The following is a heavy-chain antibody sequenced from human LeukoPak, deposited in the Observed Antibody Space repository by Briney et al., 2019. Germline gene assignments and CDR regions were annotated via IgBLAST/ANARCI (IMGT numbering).Heavy chain of an antibody. CDR2: ISSSSSTI. CDR3: ARDPSPDCSSTSCSRYWYFDL. Sequence: GGSLRLSCAASGFTFSSYSMNWVRQAPGKGLEWVSYISSSSSTIYYADSVKGRFTISRDNSKNTLYLQMNSLTAEDTAVFYCARDPSPDCSSTSCSRYWYFDLWGRGTLVTVSS. V-gene: IGHV3-48*01. D-gene: IGHD2-2*01. CDR1: GFTFSSYS. J-gene: IGHJ2*01.